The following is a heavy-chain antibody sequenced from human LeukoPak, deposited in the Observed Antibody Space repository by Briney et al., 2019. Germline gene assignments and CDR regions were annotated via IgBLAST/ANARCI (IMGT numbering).Heavy chain of an antibody. CDR3: ARGRYHHDSSGYSSFYH. V-gene: IGHV3-7*01. CDR1: GFTFSSYW. D-gene: IGHD3-22*01. Sequence: GGSLRLSCAASGFTFSSYWMSWVRQAPGKGLEWVANIKEDGSDKYYVDSVKGRFTISRDNAKNSLYLQMNSLRAEDTAVYYCARGRYHHDSSGYSSFYHWGQGTLVTVSS. J-gene: IGHJ4*02. CDR2: IKEDGSDK.